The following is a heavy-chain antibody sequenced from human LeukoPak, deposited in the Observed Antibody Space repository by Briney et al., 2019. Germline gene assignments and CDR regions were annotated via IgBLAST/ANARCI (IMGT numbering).Heavy chain of an antibody. CDR1: GSTFTDYY. CDR3: ARDRRMSLGVFDP. V-gene: IGHV1-2*02. Sequence: ASVKVSCKASGSTFTDYYMHWVRQAPGQGLEWMGWINPNSGGTNYAQKFQGRVTMTRDTSISTAYMELSRLRSDDTAVYYCARDRRMSLGVFDPWGQGTLVTVSS. D-gene: IGHD1-26*01. CDR2: INPNSGGT. J-gene: IGHJ5*02.